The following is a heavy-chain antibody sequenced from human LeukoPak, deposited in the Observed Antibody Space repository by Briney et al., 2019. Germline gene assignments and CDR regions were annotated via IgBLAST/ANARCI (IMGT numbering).Heavy chain of an antibody. CDR1: GGSISSYY. CDR3: AVAAPTEQFVTSLIAY. D-gene: IGHD6-19*01. V-gene: IGHV4-4*07. Sequence: SETLSLTCTVSGGSISSYYWSWIRQPAGKGLEWIGRIYTSGSTNYNPSLKSRVTMSVDTSKNQFSLKLSSVTAADTAVYYCAVAAPTEQFVTSLIAYWGQGTLVTVSS. CDR2: IYTSGST. J-gene: IGHJ4*02.